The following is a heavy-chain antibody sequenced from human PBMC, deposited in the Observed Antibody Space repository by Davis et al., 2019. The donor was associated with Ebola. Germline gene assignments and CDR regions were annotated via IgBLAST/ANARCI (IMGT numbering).Heavy chain of an antibody. Sequence: GGSLRLSCAASGFTVSNNYMSWVRQAPGKGLEWVSVIYSGGSTYYADSVKGRFTISRDNAKNSLYLQMNSLRAEDTAVYYCARDAYDFWSGYYYYYYGMDVWGQGTTVTVSS. CDR3: ARDAYDFWSGYYYYYYGMDV. J-gene: IGHJ6*02. D-gene: IGHD3-3*01. V-gene: IGHV3-53*01. CDR1: GFTVSNNY. CDR2: IYSGGST.